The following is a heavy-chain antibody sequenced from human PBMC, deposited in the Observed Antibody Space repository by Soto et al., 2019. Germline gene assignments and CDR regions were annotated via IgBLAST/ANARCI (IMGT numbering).Heavy chain of an antibody. CDR1: GGSFSGYY. CDR3: ARRDVVVVAATGNWFDP. CDR2: INHSGST. J-gene: IGHJ5*02. Sequence: SETLSLTCAVYGGSFSGYYWSWIRQPPGKGLEWIGEINHSGSTNYNPSLKSRVTISVDTSKNQFSLKLSSVTAADTAVYYCARRDVVVVAATGNWFDPWGQGTLVTVSS. V-gene: IGHV4-34*01. D-gene: IGHD2-15*01.